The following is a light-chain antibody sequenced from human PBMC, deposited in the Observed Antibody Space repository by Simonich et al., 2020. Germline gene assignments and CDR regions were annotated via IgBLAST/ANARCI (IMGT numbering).Light chain of an antibody. J-gene: IGKJ3*01. CDR1: QSVLYSSNNKNY. V-gene: IGKV4-1*01. Sequence: DIVMTQSPDSLAVSLGERATINCKSSQSVLYSSNNKNYLAWYQQKPGQPPKLLNYWATTRESGVPDRFRGSGSGTDFTLTSSSLQAEDVAVYYCQQYYSTPPAFGPGTKVDIK. CDR2: WAT. CDR3: QQYYSTPPA.